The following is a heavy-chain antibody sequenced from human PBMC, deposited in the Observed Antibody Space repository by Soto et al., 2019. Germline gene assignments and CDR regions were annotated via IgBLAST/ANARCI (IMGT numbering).Heavy chain of an antibody. CDR3: ARDTGWSTMIVNPNYYGMDV. CDR1: GGSISSGGYY. J-gene: IGHJ6*02. Sequence: QVQLQESGPGLVKPSQTLSLTCTVSGGSISSGGYYWSWIRQHPGKGLEWIGYIYYSGSTYYNPSLKCRVTISVDTSKNQFSLKLSSVTAADTAVYYCARDTGWSTMIVNPNYYGMDVWGQGTTVTVSS. V-gene: IGHV4-31*03. CDR2: IYYSGST. D-gene: IGHD3-22*01.